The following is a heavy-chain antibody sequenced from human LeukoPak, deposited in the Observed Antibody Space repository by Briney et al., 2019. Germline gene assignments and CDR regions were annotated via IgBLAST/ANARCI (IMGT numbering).Heavy chain of an antibody. CDR2: ISGSGAST. CDR1: GFTFSSYA. D-gene: IGHD3-10*01. V-gene: IGHV3-23*01. J-gene: IGHJ4*02. CDR3: AGDRGGLPLGY. Sequence: GGSLRLSCAASGFTFSSYAMIWVRQAPGKGLEWVSTISGSGASTYYADSVRGRFTIPRDNAKNALYLQMNSLRVEDTAVYFCAGDRGGLPLGYWGQGILVTVSS.